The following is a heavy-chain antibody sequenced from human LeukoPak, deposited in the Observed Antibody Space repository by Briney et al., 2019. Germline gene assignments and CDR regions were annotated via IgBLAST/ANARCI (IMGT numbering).Heavy chain of an antibody. CDR3: ARSQYRHAFDS. J-gene: IGHJ5*01. V-gene: IGHV5-51*01. Sequence: GESLKISCKASGCSFPTYWIGWVRQMPGKGLEWMGLIFPGDSDTRYSPSFQGQVTISVDKSFNTAYLQWSSLKASDTAIYYCARSQYRHAFDSWGQGTLVTVSS. D-gene: IGHD5-18*01. CDR1: GCSFPTYW. CDR2: IFPGDSDT.